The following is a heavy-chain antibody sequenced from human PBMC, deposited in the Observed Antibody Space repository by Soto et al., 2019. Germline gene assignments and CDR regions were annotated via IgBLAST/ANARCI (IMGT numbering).Heavy chain of an antibody. D-gene: IGHD4-17*01. CDR2: IKHSGST. J-gene: IGHJ4*02. V-gene: IGHV4-34*01. CDR3: ARGLFRTGTTGFDY. CDR1: GGSFSGYY. Sequence: QVQLQQWGAGLLKPSETLSLTCAVYGGSFSGYYWSWIRQPPGKGLEWIGEIKHSGSTNYNPSLKSRVTISVDTSKNQFSLKLSSVTAADTAVYYCARGLFRTGTTGFDYWGQGTLVTVSS.